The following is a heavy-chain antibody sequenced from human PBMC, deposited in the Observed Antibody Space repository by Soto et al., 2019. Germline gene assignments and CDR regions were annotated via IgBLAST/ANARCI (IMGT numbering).Heavy chain of an antibody. CDR2: IVVGSGNT. J-gene: IGHJ4*02. CDR1: GFTFTSSA. V-gene: IGHV1-58*01. CDR3: AAAEGGPMAGAY. Sequence: RASVKVSCKASGFTFTSSAVQWVRQARGQRLEWIGWIVVGSGNTNYAQKFQERVTITRDMSTSTAYMELSSLRSEDTAVYYCAAAEGGPMAGAYWGQGTLVTVSS. D-gene: IGHD6-19*01.